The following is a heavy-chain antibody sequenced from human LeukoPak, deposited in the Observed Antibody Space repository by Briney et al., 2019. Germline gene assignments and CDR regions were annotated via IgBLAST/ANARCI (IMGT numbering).Heavy chain of an antibody. J-gene: IGHJ3*02. Sequence: GGSLRLSRAASGFTFSSYSMNWVRQVPGKGLEWVGRIKSKTDGGTTDYAAPVKGRFTISRDDSKNTLYLQMNSLKTEDTAVYYCTTERASTMIVVVPTDAFDIWGQGTMVTVSS. V-gene: IGHV3-15*01. D-gene: IGHD3-22*01. CDR2: IKSKTDGGTT. CDR3: TTERASTMIVVVPTDAFDI. CDR1: GFTFSSYS.